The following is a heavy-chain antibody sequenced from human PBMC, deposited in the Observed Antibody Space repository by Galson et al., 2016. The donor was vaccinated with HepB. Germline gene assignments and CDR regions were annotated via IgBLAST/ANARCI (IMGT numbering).Heavy chain of an antibody. Sequence: PALVKPTQTLTLTCTFSGFSLSTSGVGVGWIRQPPGKALEWLAPIYWDDDKRYSPSLRNRLTITKDTSKNQVVLTMTNMDPVDTATYYRAHNRWYGGHLYSFDYWGQGTLVTVSS. D-gene: IGHD2-15*01. CDR2: IYWDDDK. CDR3: AHNRWYGGHLYSFDY. J-gene: IGHJ4*02. V-gene: IGHV2-5*02. CDR1: GFSLSTSGVG.